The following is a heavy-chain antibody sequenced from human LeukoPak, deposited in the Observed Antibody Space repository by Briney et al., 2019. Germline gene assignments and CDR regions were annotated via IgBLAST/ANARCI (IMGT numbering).Heavy chain of an antibody. CDR1: GGSFSGYY. D-gene: IGHD6-6*01. J-gene: IGHJ5*02. Sequence: PSETLSLTCAVYGGSFSGYYWSWIRQPPGKGREWIGEINHSGSTNYNSSLKSRVTISVDTPKNQLSLKLSSVTAADTAVYYCASTTGYSSSNWFDPWGQGTLVTVSS. CDR3: ASTTGYSSSNWFDP. V-gene: IGHV4-34*01. CDR2: INHSGST.